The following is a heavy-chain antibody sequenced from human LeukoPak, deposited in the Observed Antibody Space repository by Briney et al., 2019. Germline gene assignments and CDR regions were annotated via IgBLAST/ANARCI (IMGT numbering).Heavy chain of an antibody. J-gene: IGHJ2*01. CDR2: IHYTGAT. CDR3: ARGVLGPYDL. CDR1: GGASRGYY. Sequence: SETLSLTCAVYGGASRGYYWSWIRQPPGKGLEWIGEIHYTGATNYKPSLKSRVTISGDPSKNQVSLRVSSVTAADTAVYYCARGVLGPYDLWGRGTLVTVSS. V-gene: IGHV4-34*01. D-gene: IGHD7-27*01.